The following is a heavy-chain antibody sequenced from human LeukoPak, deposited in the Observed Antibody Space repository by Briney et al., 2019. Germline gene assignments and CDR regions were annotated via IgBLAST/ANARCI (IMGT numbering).Heavy chain of an antibody. CDR1: GGSISNYY. CDR3: ARSSRYNSAWFLY. V-gene: IGHV4-59*01. CDR2: INFSGNT. J-gene: IGHJ4*02. D-gene: IGHD6-19*01. Sequence: SETLSRTCTVSGGSISNYYWSWIRQPPGKGLEWIGYINFSGNTNYNPSLKSRVTISLDTSKMQFSLKLTSVTAPDTAVYYCARSSRYNSAWFLYWGRGTLVTVSS.